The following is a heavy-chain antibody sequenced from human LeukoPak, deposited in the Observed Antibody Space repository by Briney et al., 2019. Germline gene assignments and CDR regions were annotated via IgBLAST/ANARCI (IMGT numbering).Heavy chain of an antibody. D-gene: IGHD6-13*01. CDR2: IYHSGST. V-gene: IGHV4-30-2*01. CDR3: AREFGSSWYGTPGY. Sequence: PSETLSLTCTVSGGSISSGGYYWRWLRQPPGKGLEWIGYIYHSGSTYYNPSLKSRVTISVDRSKNQLSLKLSSVTAADTAVYYCAREFGSSWYGTPGYWGQGTLVTVSS. CDR1: GGSISSGGYY. J-gene: IGHJ1*01.